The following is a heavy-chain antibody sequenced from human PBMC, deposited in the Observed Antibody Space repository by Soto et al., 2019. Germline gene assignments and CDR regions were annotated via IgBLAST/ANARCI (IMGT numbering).Heavy chain of an antibody. V-gene: IGHV3-23*01. CDR3: AKSSTVTTGYYYSYGLHV. J-gene: IGHJ6*02. CDR1: GFTFNSYA. D-gene: IGHD4-17*01. CDR2: ISGSGANT. Sequence: EVVLLESGGGLVEPGGSLRLSCAASGFTFNSYAMTWVRLAPGKGLEWVSGISGSGANTYYVDSVRGRFTISRDNSKNTLYLQLSSLRAEDTVIYYCAKSSTVTTGYYYSYGLHVWGQGITVTVSS.